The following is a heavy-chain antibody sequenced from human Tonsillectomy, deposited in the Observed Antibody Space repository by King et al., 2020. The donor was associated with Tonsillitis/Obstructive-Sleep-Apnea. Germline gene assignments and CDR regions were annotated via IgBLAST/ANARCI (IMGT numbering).Heavy chain of an antibody. CDR1: GFTFRSYA. J-gene: IGHJ4*02. D-gene: IGHD3-3*01. V-gene: IGHV3-23*04. Sequence: VQLVESGGGVVQPGGSLRLSCAASGFTFRSYAMGWVRQAPGKGLEWVSIISGSGSTYYADSVMGRFTISRDNSKNTLYLQMNRLRAEGRALYYCARGGDDVWSSRFDYWGQGTLVTVSS. CDR2: ISGSGST. CDR3: ARGGDDVWSSRFDY.